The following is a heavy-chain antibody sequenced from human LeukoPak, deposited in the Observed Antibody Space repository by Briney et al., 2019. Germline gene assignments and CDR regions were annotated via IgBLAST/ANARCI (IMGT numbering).Heavy chain of an antibody. CDR2: IYTSGST. J-gene: IGHJ4*02. CDR1: GGSISSYY. D-gene: IGHD2-2*01. V-gene: IGHV4-4*07. Sequence: SETLSLTCTVSGGSISSYYWSWIRQPAGKGLEWIGRIYTSGSTNYNPSPKSRVTMSVDTSKNQFSLKLSSVTAADTAVYYCAREPVYCSSTSCYPSAADYWGQGTLVTVSS. CDR3: AREPVYCSSTSCYPSAADY.